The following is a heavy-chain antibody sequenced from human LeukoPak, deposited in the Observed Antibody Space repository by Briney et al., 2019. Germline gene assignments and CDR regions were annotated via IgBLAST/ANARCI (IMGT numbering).Heavy chain of an antibody. CDR1: GYSFTTYW. CDR2: IYPGDSNT. D-gene: IGHD5-18*01. V-gene: IGHV5-51*01. Sequence: GESLKISCKGSGYSFTTYWIGWVRQMPGKGLEWMGIIYPGDSNTKYSPSFRGQVTISADKSISTAYLQWSSLKASDTAMYYCARQADTAMVTAIDYWGQGTLVTVSS. CDR3: ARQADTAMVTAIDY. J-gene: IGHJ4*02.